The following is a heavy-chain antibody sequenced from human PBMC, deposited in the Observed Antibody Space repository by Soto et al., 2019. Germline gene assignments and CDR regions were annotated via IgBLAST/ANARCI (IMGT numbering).Heavy chain of an antibody. D-gene: IGHD3-3*01. J-gene: IGHJ3*02. Sequence: GGSLRLSCAASGFTFSSYSMNWVRQAPGKGLEWVSSISSSSSYIYYADSVKGRFTISRDNAKNSLYLQMNSLRAEDTAVYYCARVGFGGRAFDIWGQGTMVTVSS. CDR1: GFTFSSYS. V-gene: IGHV3-21*01. CDR2: ISSSSSYI. CDR3: ARVGFGGRAFDI.